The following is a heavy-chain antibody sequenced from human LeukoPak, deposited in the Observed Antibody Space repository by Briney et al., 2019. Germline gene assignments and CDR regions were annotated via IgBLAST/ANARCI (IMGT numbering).Heavy chain of an antibody. CDR1: GSSISSYY. V-gene: IGHV4-59*01. J-gene: IGHJ6*03. Sequence: SETLSLTCTVSGSSISSYYWSWIRQPPGKGLEWIGYIYYSGSTNYNPSLKSRVTISVDTSKNQFSLKLSSVTAADTAVYYCARGVGRRYYYYYMDVWGKGTTVTISS. D-gene: IGHD6-6*01. CDR3: ARGVGRRYYYYYMDV. CDR2: IYYSGST.